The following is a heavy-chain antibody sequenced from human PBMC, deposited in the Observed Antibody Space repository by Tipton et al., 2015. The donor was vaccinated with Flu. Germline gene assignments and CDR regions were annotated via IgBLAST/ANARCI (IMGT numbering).Heavy chain of an antibody. CDR1: GYTFTSYY. CDR3: AKGGSLLLFAYNWFAP. D-gene: IGHD2-15*01. J-gene: IGHJ5*02. CDR2: INPSGGST. V-gene: IGHV1-46*01. Sequence: QLVQSGPEVKKPGASVKVSCKASGYTFTSYYMHWVRQAPGQGLEWMGIINPSGGSTSYAQKFQGRVTMTRDTSTSTVYMELSSLRSEDTAVYYCAKGGSLLLFAYNWFAPWGQGTLVTVSS.